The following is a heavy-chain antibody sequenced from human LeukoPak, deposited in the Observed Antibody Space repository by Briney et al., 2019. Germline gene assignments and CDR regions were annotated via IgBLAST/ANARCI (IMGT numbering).Heavy chain of an antibody. CDR1: GFTFSIYS. V-gene: IGHV3-48*02. J-gene: IGHJ4*02. CDR3: ARDRVSDY. CDR2: ISSSSSTR. Sequence: GGSQSLSCAASGFTFSIYSMNWVRQAPGKGLEWVSYISSSSSTRYYAGSVKGRFTISRDNAKNSLYLQMNSLRDDDTAVYYCARDRVSDYWRQGTLVTVSS. D-gene: IGHD2-8*01.